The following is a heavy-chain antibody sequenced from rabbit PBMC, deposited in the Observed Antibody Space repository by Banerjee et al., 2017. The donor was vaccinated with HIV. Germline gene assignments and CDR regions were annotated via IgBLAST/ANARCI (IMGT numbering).Heavy chain of an antibody. CDR3: ARSIYDDTAAFDP. J-gene: IGHJ2*01. D-gene: IGHD1-1*01. Sequence: QEQLVESGGGLVKPEGSLTLTCTASGFSFSNGYVMCWVRQAPGKGLEWIGCIGTGSGSTYYASWAKGRFTISKTSSTTVTLQMTSLTAADTATYFCARSIYDDTAAFDPWGPGTLVTVS. CDR1: GFSFSNGYV. CDR2: IGTGSGST. V-gene: IGHV1S45*01.